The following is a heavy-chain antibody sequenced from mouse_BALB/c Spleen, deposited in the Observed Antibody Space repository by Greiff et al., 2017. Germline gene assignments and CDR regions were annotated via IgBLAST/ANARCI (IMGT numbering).Heavy chain of an antibody. CDR2: ISSGSSTI. V-gene: IGHV5-17*02. D-gene: IGHD1-1*01. Sequence: DVKLVESGGGLVQPGGSRKLSCAASGFTFSSFGMHWVRQAPEKGLEWVAYISSGSSTIYYADTVKGRFTISRDNPKNTLFLQMTSLRSEDTAMYYCARGNGGSGLDYWGQGTTLTVSS. CDR3: ARGNGGSGLDY. J-gene: IGHJ2*01. CDR1: GFTFSSFG.